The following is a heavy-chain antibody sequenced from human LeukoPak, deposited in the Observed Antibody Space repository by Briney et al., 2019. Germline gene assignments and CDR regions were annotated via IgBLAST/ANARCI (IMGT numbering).Heavy chain of an antibody. Sequence: PGRSLRLSCAASGFTFSNYYMSWIRQAPGKGLEWVSFISSGGSTIYYADSVKGRFTISRDNAKNSLYMQMNSLRAEEPAVYYWAWFLGQFDYWGQGTLVTVSS. J-gene: IGHJ4*02. CDR1: GFTFSNYY. CDR3: AWFLGQFDY. D-gene: IGHD3-10*01. CDR2: ISSGGSTI. V-gene: IGHV3-11*01.